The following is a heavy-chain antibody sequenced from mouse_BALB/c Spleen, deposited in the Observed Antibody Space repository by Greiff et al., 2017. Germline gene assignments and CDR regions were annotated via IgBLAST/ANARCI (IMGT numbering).Heavy chain of an antibody. CDR1: GYTFTSYW. CDR2: IYPGSGST. D-gene: IGHD2-1*01. Sequence: LKQPGSELVRPGASVKLSCKASGYTFTSYWMHWVKQRPGQGLEWIGNIYPGSGSTNYDEKFKSKATLTVDTSSSTAYMQLSSLTSEDSAVYYCTRERDLLRGFDYWGQGTTLTVSS. CDR3: TRERDLLRGFDY. J-gene: IGHJ2*01. V-gene: IGHV1S22*01.